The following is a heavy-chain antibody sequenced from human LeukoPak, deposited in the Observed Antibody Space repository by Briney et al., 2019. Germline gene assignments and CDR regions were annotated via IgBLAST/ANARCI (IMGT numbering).Heavy chain of an antibody. D-gene: IGHD4-11*01. J-gene: IGHJ6*03. CDR3: ARAPETTVIPLGYYYYYMDV. V-gene: IGHV4-59*01. Sequence: SETLSLTCTVSGGSISSYYWSWIRQPPGKGLEWIGYIYYSGSTNYNPSLKSRVTISVDTSKNQFSLKLSSVTAADTAVYYCARAPETTVIPLGYYYYYMDVWSKGTTVTVSS. CDR1: GGSISSYY. CDR2: IYYSGST.